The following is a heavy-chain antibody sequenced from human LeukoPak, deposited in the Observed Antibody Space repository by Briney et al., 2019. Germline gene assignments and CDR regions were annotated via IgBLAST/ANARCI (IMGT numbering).Heavy chain of an antibody. CDR1: GYSFTSYW. J-gene: IGHJ6*03. CDR2: IYPGDSDT. D-gene: IGHD5-24*01. Sequence: HGESLKISCNGSGYSFTSYWIGWVRQMPGKGLEWMGIIYPGDSDTRYSPSFQGQVTISADKSISTAYLQWSSLKASDTAMYYCARSSVEMATIGHHYYYYYMDVWGEGTTVTVSS. CDR3: ARSSVEMATIGHHYYYYYMDV. V-gene: IGHV5-51*01.